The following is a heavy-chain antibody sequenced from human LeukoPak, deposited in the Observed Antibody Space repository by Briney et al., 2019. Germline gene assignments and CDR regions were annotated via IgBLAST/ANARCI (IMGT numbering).Heavy chain of an antibody. CDR2: IYTSGST. CDR1: GGSISSYY. J-gene: IGHJ4*02. CDR3: AREGYDFWSGYYTLDYFDY. D-gene: IGHD3-3*01. Sequence: PSETPSLTCTVSGGSISSYYWSWIRQPAGKGLEWIGRIYTSGSTNYNPSLKSRVTMSVDTSKNQFSLKLSSVTAADTAVYYCAREGYDFWSGYYTLDYFDYWGQGTLVAVSS. V-gene: IGHV4-4*07.